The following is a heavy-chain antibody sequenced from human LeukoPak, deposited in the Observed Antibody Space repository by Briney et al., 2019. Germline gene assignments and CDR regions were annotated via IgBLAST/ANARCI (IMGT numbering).Heavy chain of an antibody. CDR3: ARDKPRGSYYGSIFDS. D-gene: IGHD1-26*01. J-gene: IGHJ4*02. CDR2: IRDDGGEI. CDR1: GFTFSSYW. Sequence: GGSLRLSCEASGFTFSSYWMSWVRQAPGKGLEWVANIRDDGGEIYYVDSVKGRFTISRDNAKSSLFPQMNSLRAEDAAVYYCARDKPRGSYYGSIFDSWGQGTLVTVSS. V-gene: IGHV3-7*01.